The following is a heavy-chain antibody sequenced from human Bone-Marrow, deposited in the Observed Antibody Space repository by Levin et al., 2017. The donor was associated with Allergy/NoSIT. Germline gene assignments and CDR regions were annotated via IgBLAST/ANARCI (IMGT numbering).Heavy chain of an antibody. Sequence: GGSLRLSCVGSGFTFDNHGIHWVRQAPGKGLEWVSVVPSDGDKEYYADSVKGRFTMSRDNSKNTVYLQMNSLRTEDTGLYYCAGTAGNHSHDFDSWGQGFLVTVSS. CDR3: AGTAGNHSHDFDS. CDR2: VPSDGDKE. D-gene: IGHD1-1*01. J-gene: IGHJ4*02. V-gene: IGHV3-30*03. CDR1: GFTFDNHG.